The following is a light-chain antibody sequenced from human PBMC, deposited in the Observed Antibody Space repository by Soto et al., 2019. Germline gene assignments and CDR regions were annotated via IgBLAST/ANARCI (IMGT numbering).Light chain of an antibody. Sequence: DIQMTQSPSTLSASVGDRVTITCRASQSISSWLAWYQQKPGKAPKLLIYKASSLESGVPSRFSGSGSGTEFTLTISSLRPDDFATYYYQQYNSYSPTFGQGTKVEIK. CDR1: QSISSW. CDR2: KAS. CDR3: QQYNSYSPT. J-gene: IGKJ1*01. V-gene: IGKV1-5*03.